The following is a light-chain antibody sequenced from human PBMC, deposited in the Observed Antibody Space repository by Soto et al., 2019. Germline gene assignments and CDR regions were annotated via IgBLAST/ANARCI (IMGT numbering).Light chain of an antibody. CDR3: QQRATWPWT. CDR2: DTF. V-gene: IGKV3-11*01. Sequence: TVLPQTPATLSFSPGEGATLSCRASQSIAIYLAWYQQRSGQSPRLLIYDTFNRAPGIPDRFSGSGSGTDFTLTISSLEPEDFAVYYCQQRATWPWTFGQGTTVEIK. CDR1: QSIAIY. J-gene: IGKJ1*01.